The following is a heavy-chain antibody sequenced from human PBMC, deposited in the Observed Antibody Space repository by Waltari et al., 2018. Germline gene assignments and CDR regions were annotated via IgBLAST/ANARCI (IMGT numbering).Heavy chain of an antibody. CDR3: ASHEYDYVWGSYRAWGYFQH. D-gene: IGHD3-16*02. J-gene: IGHJ1*01. CDR2: IKQDGSDK. CDR1: GFTFSSYW. Sequence: VQLVESGGGLVQPGGSLRLSCAASGFTFSSYWMSWVRQAPGKGLEWVAKIKQDGSDKDYGDSVKGRFTISRDNAKNSLYLQMNSLRAEDTAVYYCASHEYDYVWGSYRAWGYFQHWGQGTLVTVSS. V-gene: IGHV3-7*01.